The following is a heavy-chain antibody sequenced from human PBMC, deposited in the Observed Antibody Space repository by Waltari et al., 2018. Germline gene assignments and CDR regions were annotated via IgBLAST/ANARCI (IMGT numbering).Heavy chain of an antibody. CDR3: ATTTVTTSYMDV. CDR2: ISSSSSYI. J-gene: IGHJ6*03. V-gene: IGHV3-21*01. D-gene: IGHD4-17*01. CDR1: GFTFSSYS. Sequence: EVQLVESGGGPVKPGGSLRLSCAASGFTFSSYSMNWVRQAPGKGLEWVSSISSSSSYIYYADSVKGRFTISRDNAKNSLYLQMNSLRAEDTAVYYCATTTVTTSYMDVWGKGTTVTVSS.